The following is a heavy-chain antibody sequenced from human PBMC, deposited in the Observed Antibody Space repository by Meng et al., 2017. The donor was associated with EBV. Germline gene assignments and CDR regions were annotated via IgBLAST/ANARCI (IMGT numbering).Heavy chain of an antibody. Sequence: QVQRVQSGAEGKKPGASVKVSCKASGYTFTSYYLHWVRQAPGQGLEWMGIIIPAGGNTNYAQKFRGRFTMTRDTSTSTVYMDLSILTSEDTAAYYCVRELVGGTFDYWGQGTLVTVSS. V-gene: IGHV1-46*01. CDR3: VRELVGGTFDY. CDR2: IIPAGGNT. CDR1: GYTFTSYY. J-gene: IGHJ4*02. D-gene: IGHD1/OR15-1a*01.